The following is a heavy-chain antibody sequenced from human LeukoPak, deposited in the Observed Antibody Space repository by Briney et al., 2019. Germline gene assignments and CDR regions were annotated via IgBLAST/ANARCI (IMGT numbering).Heavy chain of an antibody. D-gene: IGHD6-19*01. CDR3: ARERTYSSAWSPLDYFDY. J-gene: IGHJ4*02. V-gene: IGHV3-7*01. CDR2: INLEGSQK. CDR1: GFTFFNYW. Sequence: GGSLRLSCAASGFTFFNYWMSWVRQAPGKGLEWVANINLEGSQKYYVDSLKGRFTISRDNANNLLYLQMNSLRAEDTAVYYCARERTYSSAWSPLDYFDYWGQGTLVTVSS.